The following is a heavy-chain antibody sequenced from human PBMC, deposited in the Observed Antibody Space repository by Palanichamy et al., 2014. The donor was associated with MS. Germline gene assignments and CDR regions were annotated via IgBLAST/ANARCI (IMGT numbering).Heavy chain of an antibody. Sequence: VQLVQSGAEVKKPGASVKVSCKASGYTFTSYYMHWVRQAPGQGLEWMGIINPSGGSTSYAQKFQGRVTMIRDTSTSTVYMELSSLRSEDTAVYYCARPERQELAAAELWYYYGMDVWGQGTTVTVSS. CDR1: GYTFTSYY. CDR2: INPSGGST. D-gene: IGHD6-13*01. J-gene: IGHJ6*02. CDR3: ARPERQELAAAELWYYYGMDV. V-gene: IGHV1-46*01.